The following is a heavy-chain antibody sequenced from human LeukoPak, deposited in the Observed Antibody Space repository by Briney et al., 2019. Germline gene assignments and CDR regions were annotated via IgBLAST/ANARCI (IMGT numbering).Heavy chain of an antibody. CDR2: IYYSGST. CDR3: AAERDCTGGSCYVDY. D-gene: IGHD2-15*01. V-gene: IGHV4-31*03. CDR1: GGSISSGGYY. Sequence: SETLSLTCTVSGGSISSGGYYWSWIRQYPGKGLEWIGYIYYSGSTYYNPSLKSRLTISIDTSKDQFSLKLTPVTAADTAVYYCAAERDCTGGSCYVDYWGQGTLVTVSS. J-gene: IGHJ4*02.